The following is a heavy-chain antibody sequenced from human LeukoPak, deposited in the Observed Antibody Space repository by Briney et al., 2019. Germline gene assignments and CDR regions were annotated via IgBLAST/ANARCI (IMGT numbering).Heavy chain of an antibody. J-gene: IGHJ5*02. CDR1: GYTFTSYA. Sequence: ASVKVSCKASGYTFTSYAMHWVRQAPGQRLEWMGWINAGNGNTKYSQKFQGKVTITRDTSASTAYMELSSLRSEDTAVYYCASSGWYARHWFDPWGQGTLVTVSS. CDR3: ASSGWYARHWFDP. CDR2: INAGNGNT. D-gene: IGHD6-13*01. V-gene: IGHV1-3*01.